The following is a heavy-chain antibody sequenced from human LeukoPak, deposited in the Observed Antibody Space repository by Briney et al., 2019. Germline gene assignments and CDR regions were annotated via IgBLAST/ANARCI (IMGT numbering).Heavy chain of an antibody. CDR1: GGSISSSSYY. Sequence: SETLSLTCTVSGGSISSSSYYWGWIRQPPGKGLEWIGSIYYSGSTYYNPSLKSRVTISVDTSKNQFSLKLSSVTAADTAVYYCARHDFDVLDAFDIWGQGTMVTVSS. CDR2: IYYSGST. V-gene: IGHV4-39*01. D-gene: IGHD3/OR15-3a*01. CDR3: ARHDFDVLDAFDI. J-gene: IGHJ3*02.